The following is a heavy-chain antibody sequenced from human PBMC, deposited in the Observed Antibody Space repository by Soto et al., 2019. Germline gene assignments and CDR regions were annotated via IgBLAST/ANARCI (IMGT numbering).Heavy chain of an antibody. Sequence: KPSETLSLTCIVSGESISSSSYYWGWIRQPPGKGLEWIGSIYYSGRTYYNPSFKSRVTISIDTSKNQFSMKLSSVTATDTAVYYCARQRNTLVTQAYFDHWGQGDLVTVSS. J-gene: IGHJ4*02. CDR2: IYYSGRT. CDR1: GESISSSSYY. V-gene: IGHV4-39*01. D-gene: IGHD2-21*02. CDR3: ARQRNTLVTQAYFDH.